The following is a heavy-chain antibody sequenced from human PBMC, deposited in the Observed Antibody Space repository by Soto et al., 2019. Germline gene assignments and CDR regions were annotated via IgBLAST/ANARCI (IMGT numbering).Heavy chain of an antibody. CDR1: GYTFTSYA. D-gene: IGHD3-10*01. CDR3: ARRRVRGVEDWYFDL. Sequence: QVQLVQSGAEVKKPGASVKVSCKASGYTFTSYAMHWVRQAPGQRLEWMGWVNAGNGNTKYSQKFQGRVTITRDTSASTAYMELSSLRSEDTAVYYCARRRVRGVEDWYFDLWGRGTLVTVST. CDR2: VNAGNGNT. V-gene: IGHV1-3*01. J-gene: IGHJ2*01.